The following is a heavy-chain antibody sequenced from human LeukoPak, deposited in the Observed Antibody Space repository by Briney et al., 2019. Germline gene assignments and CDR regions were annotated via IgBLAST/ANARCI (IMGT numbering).Heavy chain of an antibody. CDR1: GYSFTSYW. D-gene: IGHD2-2*01. CDR2: IYPGDSDT. V-gene: IGHV5-51*01. J-gene: IGHJ6*03. CDR3: ARRPNRYCSSTSCYEDPYYYYYMDV. Sequence: GESLKISCKGSGYSFTSYWIGWVRQMPGKGLEWMGIIYPGDSDTRYSPSFQGQVTISADKSISTAYLQWSSLKASDTAMYYRARRPNRYCSSTSCYEDPYYYYYMDVWGKGTTVTVSS.